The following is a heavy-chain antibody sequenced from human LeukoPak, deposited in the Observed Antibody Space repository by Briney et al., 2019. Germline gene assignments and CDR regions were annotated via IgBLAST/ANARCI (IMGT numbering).Heavy chain of an antibody. CDR1: SGSISSGGYY. V-gene: IGHV4-30-2*01. Sequence: SETLSLTCTVSSGSISSGGYYWSWIRQPPGKGLEWIGYIYHSGSTYYNPSLKSRVTISVDRSKNQFSLKLSSVTAADTAVYYCARFRLLWAFDPWGQGTLVTVSS. CDR3: ARFRLLWAFDP. D-gene: IGHD3-10*01. J-gene: IGHJ5*02. CDR2: IYHSGST.